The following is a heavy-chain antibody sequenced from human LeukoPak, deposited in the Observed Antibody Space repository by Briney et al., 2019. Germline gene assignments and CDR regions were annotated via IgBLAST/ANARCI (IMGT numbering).Heavy chain of an antibody. CDR3: ARTTMVRGTYYMDV. J-gene: IGHJ6*03. D-gene: IGHD3-10*01. V-gene: IGHV4-34*01. CDR2: INHSGST. Sequence: SETLSLTCAVYGGSFSGYYWSWIRQPPGKGLEWIGEINHSGSTNYNPSLKSRVTISVDTSKNQFSLKLRSVTAADTAVYYCARTTMVRGTYYMDVWGKGTTVTVSS. CDR1: GGSFSGYY.